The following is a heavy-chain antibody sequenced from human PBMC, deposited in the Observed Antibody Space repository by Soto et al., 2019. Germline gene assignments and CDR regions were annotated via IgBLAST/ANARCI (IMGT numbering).Heavy chain of an antibody. D-gene: IGHD3-10*01. CDR2: IRDKGNNYAT. CDR1: GFIVSGFG. V-gene: IGHV3-73*02. J-gene: IGHJ4*02. CDR3: ARYRPGSGALDY. Sequence: EVQLVESGGGLVQPGGSLKLSCAAYGFIVSGFGIHWVRQASGKGLEWVGRIRDKGNNYATTYTASMKGRFTISRDDSETTAFLQMNSLITEDTAVYYCARYRPGSGALDYWGQGTLVTVSS.